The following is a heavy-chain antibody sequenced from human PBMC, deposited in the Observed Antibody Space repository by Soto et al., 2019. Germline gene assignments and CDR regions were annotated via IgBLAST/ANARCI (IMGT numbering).Heavy chain of an antibody. V-gene: IGHV1-69*06. CDR3: ARTDIGATTHYFDS. D-gene: IGHD5-12*01. J-gene: IGHJ4*02. Sequence: SVKVSCKASGGTFSSYAISWVRQAPGQGLEWMGGIIPIFGTANYAQKFQGRVTITADKSTSTAYMELSSLTSEDTAVYYCARTDIGATTHYFDSWGQGTLVTVSS. CDR1: GGTFSSYA. CDR2: IIPIFGTA.